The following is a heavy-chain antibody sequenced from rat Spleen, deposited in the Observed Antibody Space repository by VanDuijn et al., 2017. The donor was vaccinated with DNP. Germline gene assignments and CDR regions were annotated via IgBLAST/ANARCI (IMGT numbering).Heavy chain of an antibody. CDR2: ISPSGSRT. CDR1: GFTFSNYY. Sequence: EVQLVESGGGLVQPRRSLKLSCAASGFTFSNYYMAWVRQAPKKGLEWVAAISPSGSRTYYPDSVKGRFTISRDDAKSTVYLQMDSLRSEDTATYYCTSGPWFAYWGQGTLVTVSS. V-gene: IGHV5-27*01. D-gene: IGHD3-2*01. J-gene: IGHJ3*01. CDR3: TSGPWFAY.